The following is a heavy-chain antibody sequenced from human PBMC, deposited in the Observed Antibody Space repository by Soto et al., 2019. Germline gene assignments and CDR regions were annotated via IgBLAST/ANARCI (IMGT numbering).Heavy chain of an antibody. CDR3: AKAGYCTGVSCYFYYFDY. Sequence: EVQLLESGGGLLQPGGSLRLSCSASGFTFNNYAMAWVRQAPGEGLEWVSGISGSGATPYYADSVKGRFTISRDNSKNTLFLQMNSLSAKDTAVYFCAKAGYCTGVSCYFYYFDYWGQGTLVTVSS. J-gene: IGHJ4*02. CDR2: ISGSGATP. D-gene: IGHD2-15*01. V-gene: IGHV3-23*01. CDR1: GFTFNNYA.